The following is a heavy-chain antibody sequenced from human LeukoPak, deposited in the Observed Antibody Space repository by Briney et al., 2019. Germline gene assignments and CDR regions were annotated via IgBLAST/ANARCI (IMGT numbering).Heavy chain of an antibody. Sequence: GGSLRLSCAASGFIFSHHGMHWVRQAPGKGLEWVAVIWSDATNRFYADSVKGRFPISRDNSQNTVFLQMNSLRVKDTAIYYCARDAQRGFDYSNSLKNWGHGTLVTVSS. CDR3: ARDAQRGFDYSNSLKN. CDR2: IWSDATNR. J-gene: IGHJ4*01. D-gene: IGHD4-11*01. V-gene: IGHV3-33*01. CDR1: GFIFSHHG.